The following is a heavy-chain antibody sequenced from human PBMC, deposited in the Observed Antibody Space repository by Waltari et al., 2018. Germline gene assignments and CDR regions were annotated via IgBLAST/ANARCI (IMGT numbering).Heavy chain of an antibody. J-gene: IGHJ4*02. CDR2: ISYDGSNK. V-gene: IGHV3-30-3*01. CDR3: ARVDQLLPGDY. D-gene: IGHD2-2*01. CDR1: GFPFSSYA. Sequence: QVQLVESGGGVVQPGRSLRLSCAASGFPFSSYAMHWVRQAPGKGLEWVAVISYDGSNKYYADSVKGRFTISRDNSKNTLYLQMNSLRAEDTAVYYCARVDQLLPGDYWGQGILVTVSS.